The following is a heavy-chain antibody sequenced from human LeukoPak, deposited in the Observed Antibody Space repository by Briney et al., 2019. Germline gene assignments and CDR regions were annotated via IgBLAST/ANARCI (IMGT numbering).Heavy chain of an antibody. V-gene: IGHV3-23*01. D-gene: IGHD2-15*01. CDR1: GFTFSSYP. CDR2: IGASGSTT. Sequence: GGSLRLSCAASGFTFSSYPMIWVRQAPGKGLEWVSAIGASGSTTYYADSVKGRFTISRDNSRTTLFLQMNSLRAEDMAVYYCARLGQPVAATDYWGQGALVTVSS. CDR3: ARLGQPVAATDY. J-gene: IGHJ4*02.